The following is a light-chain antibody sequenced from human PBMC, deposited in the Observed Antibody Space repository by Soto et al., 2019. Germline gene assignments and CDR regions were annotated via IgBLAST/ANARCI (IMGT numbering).Light chain of an antibody. CDR3: QQRSNWPIT. CDR1: QSVSRY. J-gene: IGKJ1*01. V-gene: IGKV3-11*01. Sequence: EIVLTQSPATLSLSPGERATLSCRASQSVSRYFAWYQQKPGQPPRLLIYDTSNRATGVPARFNGSGSGKHFTLTILCLEPQELERYYCQQRSNWPITFGQGTKVEIK. CDR2: DTS.